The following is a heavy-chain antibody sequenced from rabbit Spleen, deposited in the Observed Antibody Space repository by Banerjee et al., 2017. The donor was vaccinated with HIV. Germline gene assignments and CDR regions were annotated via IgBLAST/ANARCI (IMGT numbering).Heavy chain of an antibody. J-gene: IGHJ4*01. Sequence: QSLEESGGDLVKPGASLTLTCTASGFSFSSSHWICWVRQAPGKGLEWIACIGTGSGKTYYASWAKGRFTISRASSTTVFLQMTSLTAADTATYFCARDSAGREDFNLWGQGTLVTVS. V-gene: IGHV1S40*01. CDR3: ARDSAGREDFNL. CDR2: IGTGSGKT. D-gene: IGHD4-2*01. CDR1: GFSFSSSHW.